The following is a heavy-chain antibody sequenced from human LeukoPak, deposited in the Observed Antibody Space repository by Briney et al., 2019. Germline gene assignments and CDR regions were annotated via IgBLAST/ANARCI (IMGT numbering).Heavy chain of an antibody. J-gene: IGHJ4*02. CDR2: IRYDGSNK. V-gene: IGHV3-30*02. CDR1: GFTFSSYG. Sequence: GGSLRLSCAASGFTFSSYGMHWVRQAPGKGLEWVAFIRYDGSNKYYADSVKGRFTISRDNSKNTLYLQMNSLRAEDTAVYYCAKVGIAAAGTQPQGDYWGQGTLVTVSS. CDR3: AKVGIAAAGTQPQGDY. D-gene: IGHD6-13*01.